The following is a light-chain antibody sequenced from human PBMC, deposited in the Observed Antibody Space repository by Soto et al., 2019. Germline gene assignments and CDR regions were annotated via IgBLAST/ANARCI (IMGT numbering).Light chain of an antibody. J-gene: IGKJ5*01. V-gene: IGKV3-15*01. Sequence: EIVLTQSPGTLSLSPGERATLSCRASQSISIIFLAWYQQKPGQAPRLLIYGASTRATGIPARFSGSGSGTEFTLTISSLQSEDFAVYYCQQYNNWLSITFGQGTRLEIK. CDR2: GAS. CDR3: QQYNNWLSIT. CDR1: QSISIIF.